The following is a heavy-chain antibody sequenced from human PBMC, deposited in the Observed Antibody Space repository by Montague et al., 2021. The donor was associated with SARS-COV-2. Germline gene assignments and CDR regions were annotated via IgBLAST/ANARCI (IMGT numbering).Heavy chain of an antibody. V-gene: IGHV4-4*07. Sequence: SETLSLTCIVSGGSISSSYWSWIRQPAGKGLKWIGRIYTSGSTNYNPSLKSRVTMSLDTSKNQFSLKINSATAADTAVYHCARGVQSSRSWFYFGLDVWGQGTTVIVSS. CDR3: ARGVQSSRSWFYFGLDV. J-gene: IGHJ6*02. D-gene: IGHD6-13*01. CDR1: GGSISSSY. CDR2: IYTSGST.